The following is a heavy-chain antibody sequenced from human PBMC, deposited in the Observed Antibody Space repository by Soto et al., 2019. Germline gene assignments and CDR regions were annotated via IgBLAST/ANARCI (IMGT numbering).Heavy chain of an antibody. CDR2: IYHSGST. Sequence: SETLSLTCAVSGGSISSSNWWSWVRQPPGKGLEWIGEIYHSGSTNYNPSLKSRVTISVDKSKNQFSLKLSSVTAADTAVYYCARAPPEQLWLKGGAFDIWGQGTMVTVSS. D-gene: IGHD5-18*01. V-gene: IGHV4-4*02. J-gene: IGHJ3*02. CDR3: ARAPPEQLWLKGGAFDI. CDR1: GGSISSSNW.